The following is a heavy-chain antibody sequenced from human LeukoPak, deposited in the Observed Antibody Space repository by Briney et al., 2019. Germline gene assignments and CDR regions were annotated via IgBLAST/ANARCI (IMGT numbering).Heavy chain of an antibody. D-gene: IGHD5-12*01. V-gene: IGHV3-7*03. CDR1: GFTFSSYG. J-gene: IGHJ4*02. CDR2: IKQDGSEK. Sequence: GGSLRLSCAGSGFTFSSYGMHWVRQAPGKGLEWVANIKQDGSEKYYVDSVKGRFTISRDNAKNSLYLQLNSLRAEDTAVYYCARARGGYDFDYWGQGTLVTVSS. CDR3: ARARGGYDFDY.